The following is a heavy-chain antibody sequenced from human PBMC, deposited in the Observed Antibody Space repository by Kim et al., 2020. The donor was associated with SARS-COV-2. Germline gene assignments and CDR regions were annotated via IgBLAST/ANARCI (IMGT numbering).Heavy chain of an antibody. CDR1: GFTFDTYS. CDR2: ITFDGSER. D-gene: IGHD1-1*01. J-gene: IGHJ4*02. Sequence: GGSLRLSCVASGFTFDTYSMHWVRQAPGKGLECVRIITFDGSERYYIDSVKGRFTVSRDNSKNTVFLQINSLRPEDTAIYYCAKDCVFGSGPRDDDFWGQGPLVTVSS. V-gene: IGHV3-30*18. CDR3: AKDCVFGSGPRDDDF.